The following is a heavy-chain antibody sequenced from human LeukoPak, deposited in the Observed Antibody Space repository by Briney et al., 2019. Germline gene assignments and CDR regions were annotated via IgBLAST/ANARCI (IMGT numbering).Heavy chain of an antibody. CDR3: ARGGPPSSYDFWSIDY. CDR2: VNPNSGGA. J-gene: IGHJ4*02. Sequence: ASVNVSCKASGYTFTCYYMHWVRQGPGPGLEWMGWVNPNSGGANYSQKFQGRGTMTSDTAISTDYMELCRLRSDDTPVYYCARGGPPSSYDFWSIDYWGEGTLVTVSS. CDR1: GYTFTCYY. V-gene: IGHV1-2*02. D-gene: IGHD3-3*01.